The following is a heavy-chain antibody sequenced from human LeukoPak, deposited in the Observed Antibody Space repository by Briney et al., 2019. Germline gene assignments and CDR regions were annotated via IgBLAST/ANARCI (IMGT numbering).Heavy chain of an antibody. CDR2: IYHSGDV. D-gene: IGHD2-15*01. CDR1: GYSIISDYF. V-gene: IGHV4-38-2*02. CDR3: ARVVASTSIDF. J-gene: IGHJ4*02. Sequence: SETLSLTCIVSGYSIISDYFWGWVRQPPGKGPEWIGSIYHSGDVYYNPSLTSRVTLSVDPSNNRFSLKVTSVTAADTAIYYCARVVASTSIDFWGQGTLVTVSS.